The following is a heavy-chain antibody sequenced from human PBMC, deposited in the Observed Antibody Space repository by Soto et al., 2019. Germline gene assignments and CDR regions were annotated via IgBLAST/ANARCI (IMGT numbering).Heavy chain of an antibody. J-gene: IGHJ4*02. Sequence: QVQLVQSGAEVKKPGSSVKVSCKASGGTFSSYAISWVRQAPGQGLEWMGGIIPIFGTANYAQKFQGRVTITADESTSTAYMELSSLRSEYTAVYYCARGNYDLLTGYPAGSQVFDYWGQGPLVTVSS. V-gene: IGHV1-69*01. CDR3: ARGNYDLLTGYPAGSQVFDY. CDR2: IIPIFGTA. D-gene: IGHD3-9*01. CDR1: GGTFSSYA.